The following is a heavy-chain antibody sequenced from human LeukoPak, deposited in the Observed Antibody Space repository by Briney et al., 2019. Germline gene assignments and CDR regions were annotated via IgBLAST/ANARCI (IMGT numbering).Heavy chain of an antibody. Sequence: KGLEWVSSISESGGKTYYADPVKGRFTISRDNSKNMLYLQMNNLRDEDTALYYCAKGVKAWGQGTLVTASS. V-gene: IGHV3-23*01. CDR3: AKGVKA. D-gene: IGHD3-10*01. J-gene: IGHJ5*02. CDR2: ISESGGKT.